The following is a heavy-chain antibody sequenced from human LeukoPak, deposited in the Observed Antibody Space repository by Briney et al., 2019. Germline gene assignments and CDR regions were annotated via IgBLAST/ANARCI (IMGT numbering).Heavy chain of an antibody. CDR1: GFTMRNHW. CDR3: ASSGNYRFDY. CDR2: ITASGTAM. D-gene: IGHD1-26*01. V-gene: IGHV3-48*02. Sequence: GGSLRLSCAASGFTMRNHWMSWVRQAPGKGLEWVSHITASGTAMFYADSVKGRFTISRDNAKNSLYLQMNSLRDEDTAVYYCASSGNYRFDYWGQGTLVTVSS. J-gene: IGHJ4*02.